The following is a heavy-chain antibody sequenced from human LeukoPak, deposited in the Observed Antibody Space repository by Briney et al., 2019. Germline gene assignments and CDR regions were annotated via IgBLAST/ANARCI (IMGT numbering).Heavy chain of an antibody. CDR2: IIPILGIA. Sequence: SVKVSCKASGGTFSSYAISWVRQAPGQGVERMGRIIPILGIANYAQKFQGRVTITADKSTSTAYMELSSLRSEDTAVYYCARGSMLVVSNGMDVWGQGTTVTVSS. CDR3: ARGSMLVVSNGMDV. CDR1: GGTFSSYA. D-gene: IGHD3-22*01. V-gene: IGHV1-69*04. J-gene: IGHJ6*02.